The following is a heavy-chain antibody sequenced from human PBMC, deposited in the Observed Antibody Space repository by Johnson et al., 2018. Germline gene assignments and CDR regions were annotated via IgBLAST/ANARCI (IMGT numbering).Heavy chain of an antibody. V-gene: IGHV4-39*07. CDR2: IYYSGST. CDR1: GGSISSSSYY. D-gene: IGHD4-11*01. J-gene: IGHJ3*02. Sequence: QVQLQESGPGLVKPSETLSLTCTVSGGSISSSSYYWGWIRQPPGKGLEWIGSIYYSGSTYYNPSLKSRVTISVDTSKTQFSLKLSSMTAADTAGYYWAGGRDYSKYVWGGRGAFDIWGQGTMVTGSS. CDR3: AGGRDYSKYVWGGRGAFDI.